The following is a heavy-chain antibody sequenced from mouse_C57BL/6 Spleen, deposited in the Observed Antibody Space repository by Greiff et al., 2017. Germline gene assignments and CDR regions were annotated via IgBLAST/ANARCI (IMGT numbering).Heavy chain of an antibody. Sequence: VQLQQSGPGLVAPSQSLSITCTVSGFSLTSYAISWVRQPPGKGLEWLGVIWTGGGTNYNSALKSRLSISKDNSKSQVFLKMNSLQTDDTARYYCARENYDYDRDWYFDVWGTGTTVTVSS. CDR2: IWTGGGT. CDR1: GFSLTSYA. J-gene: IGHJ1*03. D-gene: IGHD2-4*01. V-gene: IGHV2-9-1*01. CDR3: ARENYDYDRDWYFDV.